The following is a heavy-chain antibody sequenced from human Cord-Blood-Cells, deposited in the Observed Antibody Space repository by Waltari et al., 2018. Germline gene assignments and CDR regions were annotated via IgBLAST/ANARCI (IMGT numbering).Heavy chain of an antibody. Sequence: QVQLVQSGAEVRKPGSSVMVSCQASGYTFTSYDINWVRQATGQGLEWMGWMNPNSGNTGYGQKFQGRVTMTRNTSISTAYMELSSLRSEDTAVYYCARGGYYGSGSYSLSDYWGQGTLVTVSS. CDR2: MNPNSGNT. V-gene: IGHV1-8*01. D-gene: IGHD3-10*01. J-gene: IGHJ4*02. CDR3: ARGGYYGSGSYSLSDY. CDR1: GYTFTSYD.